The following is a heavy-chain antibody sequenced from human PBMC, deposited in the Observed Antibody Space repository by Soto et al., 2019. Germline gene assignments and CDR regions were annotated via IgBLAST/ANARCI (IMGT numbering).Heavy chain of an antibody. CDR1: GFTFSSYV. J-gene: IGHJ4*02. V-gene: IGHV3-30-3*01. Sequence: QVQLVESGGGVVQPGRSLRLSCAASGFTFSSYVMHWVRQAPGRGVEGVAFISHDGNNKYYADSVKGRFTIARDNSANTLYLQMDSLRAEDTAVYYCARDDEGGSDCDLGYWGQGALVTVSS. CDR2: ISHDGNNK. D-gene: IGHD1-26*01. CDR3: ARDDEGGSDCDLGY.